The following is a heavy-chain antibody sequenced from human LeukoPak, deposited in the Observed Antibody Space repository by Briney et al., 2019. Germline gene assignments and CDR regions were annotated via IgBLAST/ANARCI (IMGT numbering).Heavy chain of an antibody. V-gene: IGHV4-39*01. J-gene: IGHJ4*02. CDR3: ARTTVTFQPIVYFDY. CDR1: DGSIITRSYY. Sequence: SETLSLTCTVSDGSIITRSYYWGWIRRPPGKGLEWLGTISDTGSTYYNPSLKSRVTMSVDTSKRQFSLRLSSVTAADTAIYYCARTTVTFQPIVYFDYWGQGTLVTVSS. D-gene: IGHD4-17*01. CDR2: ISDTGST.